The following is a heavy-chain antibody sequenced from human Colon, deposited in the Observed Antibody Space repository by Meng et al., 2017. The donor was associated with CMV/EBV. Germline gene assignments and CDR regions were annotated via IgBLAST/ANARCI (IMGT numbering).Heavy chain of an antibody. CDR2: IYPSGFP. D-gene: IGHD5-18*01. J-gene: IGHJ4*02. CDR3: ARAQYTYGYWIFDY. Sequence: QRQLQESGPGLVMPSETLSLSCTVSGGSISSYYWSWIRQPAGKGLEWIGRIYPSGFPKYKPSLESRVTMSADTSKNQISLKLTSVTAADTAVYYCARAQYTYGYWIFDYWGQGTLVTVSS. CDR1: GGSISSYY. V-gene: IGHV4-4*07.